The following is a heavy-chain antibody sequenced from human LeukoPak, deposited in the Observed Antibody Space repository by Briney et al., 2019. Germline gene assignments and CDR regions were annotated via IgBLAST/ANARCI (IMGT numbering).Heavy chain of an antibody. V-gene: IGHV3-21*01. CDR2: ISSSGTYI. J-gene: IGHJ4*02. CDR3: ARVLDNSSSRYQSLKY. D-gene: IGHD6-25*01. Sequence: PGGSLRLSCTASGFTFSSYSMNRVRQAPGKGLEWVSSISSSGTYIYYADSVKGRFTISRDNAKNSLYLQVDSLRAEDTAVYYCARVLDNSSSRYQSLKYWGQGTLVTVSS. CDR1: GFTFSSYS.